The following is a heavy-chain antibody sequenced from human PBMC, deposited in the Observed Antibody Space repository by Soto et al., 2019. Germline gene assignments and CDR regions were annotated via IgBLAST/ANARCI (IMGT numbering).Heavy chain of an antibody. CDR3: ARRAVTTMNTRIYNWFDP. Sequence: GGSLRLSCAASGFTFSSYWMHWVRQAPGKGLVWVSRINSDGSSTSYADSVKGRFTISRDNANNSLYLQMNSLRAEDTAVYYCARRAVTTMNTRIYNWFDPWGQGTLVTVSS. CDR1: GFTFSSYW. CDR2: INSDGSST. D-gene: IGHD4-17*01. V-gene: IGHV3-74*01. J-gene: IGHJ5*02.